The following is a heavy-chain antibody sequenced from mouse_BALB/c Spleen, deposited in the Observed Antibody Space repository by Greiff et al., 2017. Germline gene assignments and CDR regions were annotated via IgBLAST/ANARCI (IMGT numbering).Heavy chain of an antibody. CDR3: ARGPSAYYGNYEFAY. CDR1: GFSLTSYG. D-gene: IGHD2-10*01. CDR2: IWAGGST. J-gene: IGHJ3*01. V-gene: IGHV2-9*02. Sequence: VKLVESGPGLVAPSQSLSITCTVSGFSLTSYGVHWVRQPPGKGLEWLGVIWAGGSTNYNSALMSRLSISKDNSKSQVFLKMNSLQTDDTAMYYCARGPSAYYGNYEFAYWGQGTLVTVSA.